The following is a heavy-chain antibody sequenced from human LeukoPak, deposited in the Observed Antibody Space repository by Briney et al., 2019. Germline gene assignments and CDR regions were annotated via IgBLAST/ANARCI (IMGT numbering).Heavy chain of an antibody. V-gene: IGHV3-30*03. CDR3: ATTRKKAVAGDFDY. CDR2: ISYDGSNK. D-gene: IGHD6-19*01. J-gene: IGHJ4*02. Sequence: PGRSLRLSCAASGFTFSIYGMHWVRQAPGKGLEWVAVISYDGSNKYYADSVKGRFTISRDNSKNTLYLQMNSLRAEDTAVYYCATTRKKAVAGDFDYWGQGTLDTVSS. CDR1: GFTFSIYG.